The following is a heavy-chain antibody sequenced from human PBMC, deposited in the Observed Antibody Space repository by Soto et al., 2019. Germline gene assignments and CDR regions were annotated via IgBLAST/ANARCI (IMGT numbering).Heavy chain of an antibody. J-gene: IGHJ6*02. Sequence: SETLSLTCSVSGADINTYSWTWIRQPAGKGLEWIGRIYTSASINYNPSLKGRVTLSVDTSTNQVSLRLASVTAADTAIYYCARDRDAAYNSDYGMDVWGQGTTVTSP. V-gene: IGHV4-4*07. CDR2: IYTSASI. CDR3: ARDRDAAYNSDYGMDV. D-gene: IGHD2-15*01. CDR1: GADINTYS.